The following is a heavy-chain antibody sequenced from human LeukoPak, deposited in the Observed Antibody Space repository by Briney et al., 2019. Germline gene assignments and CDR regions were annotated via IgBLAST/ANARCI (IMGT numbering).Heavy chain of an antibody. CDR2: IYSGGST. CDR3: VSIDDFWSGYPY. CDR1: GFTVSSNY. J-gene: IGHJ4*02. Sequence: PGGSLRLSCAASGFTVSSNYMSWVRQAPGKGLEWVSLIYSGGSTYYADSVKGRFAISRDNSKNTLYLQMNSLRAEDTAVYYCVSIDDFWSGYPYWGQGTLVTVSS. D-gene: IGHD3-3*01. V-gene: IGHV3-53*01.